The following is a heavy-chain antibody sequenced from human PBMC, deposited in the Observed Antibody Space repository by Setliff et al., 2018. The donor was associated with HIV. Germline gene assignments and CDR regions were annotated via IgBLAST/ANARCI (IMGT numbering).Heavy chain of an antibody. CDR2: IIPIFGTA. J-gene: IGHJ6*02. Sequence: SVKVSCKASGGTFSSYAISWVRQAPGQGLEWMGGIIPIFGTANYAQKFQGRVTITADESTSTAYMELSSLRSEDTAVYYCARGVYCRGGSCSWRDLRTYGMDVWGQGTTVTVSS. CDR1: GGTFSSYA. CDR3: ARGVYCRGGSCSWRDLRTYGMDV. V-gene: IGHV1-69*13. D-gene: IGHD2-15*01.